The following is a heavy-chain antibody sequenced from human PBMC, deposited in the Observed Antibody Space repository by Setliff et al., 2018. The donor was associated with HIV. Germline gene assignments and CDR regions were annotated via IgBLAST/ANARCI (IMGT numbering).Heavy chain of an antibody. V-gene: IGHV4-34*01. Sequence: SETLSLICAVYGGSLSGYYWRWIRQPPGKGLEWIGDVSHTGSTNYNPSLKSRITISADTPKNQFSLKLSSVTAADTAVYYCAREGTYSGTYWVRRVASFDIWGQGTMVTVSS. J-gene: IGHJ3*02. D-gene: IGHD1-26*01. CDR3: AREGTYSGTYWVRRVASFDI. CDR2: VSHTGST. CDR1: GGSLSGYY.